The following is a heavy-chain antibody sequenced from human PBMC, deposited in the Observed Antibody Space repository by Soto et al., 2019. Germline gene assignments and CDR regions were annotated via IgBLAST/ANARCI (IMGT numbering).Heavy chain of an antibody. D-gene: IGHD6-13*01. CDR1: GFSFDDYA. Sequence: EVQVVESGGDLVQPGGSLRLSCAASGFSFDDYAMHWVRQAPGKGLEWVSGISWNSGNLGYADSVKGRFTISRDNAKNSLYLQMTSLRLEDTALYYCAKDRGLRRSSTGSPSLRMNFEYWGQGTLVSVSS. J-gene: IGHJ4*02. V-gene: IGHV3-9*01. CDR3: AKDRGLRRSSTGSPSLRMNFEY. CDR2: ISWNSGNL.